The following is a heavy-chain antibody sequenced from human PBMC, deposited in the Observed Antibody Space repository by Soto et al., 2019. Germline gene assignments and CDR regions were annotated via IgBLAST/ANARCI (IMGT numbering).Heavy chain of an antibody. CDR1: GGSFSGYY. J-gene: IGHJ4*02. D-gene: IGHD1-1*01. Sequence: QVQLQQWGAGLLKPSETLSLTCAVSGGSFSGYYWSWIRQPPGKGLEWIGEMNDSGSTKYNAYLEGRVDISVVATPGDYSLPPPSVAAAAAAVDYCGGPRWRYNYCGQGALVAVSS. V-gene: IGHV4-34*01. CDR3: GGPRWRYNY. CDR2: MNDSGST.